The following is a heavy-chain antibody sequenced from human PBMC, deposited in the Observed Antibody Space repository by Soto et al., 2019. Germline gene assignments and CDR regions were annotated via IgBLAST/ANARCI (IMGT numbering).Heavy chain of an antibody. V-gene: IGHV1-69*01. Sequence: QVQLVQSGAEVKKAGSSVKVSCKASGGTFSTYGIRWVGQAPGRGLECMGGIIPILGTANYAQKFQGRITITADERTSTAYMELSSLRSEDTAVYYCARDDSNYPGRFGMDVWGQGSTVTVSS. CDR2: IIPILGTA. D-gene: IGHD4-4*01. CDR1: GGTFSTYG. CDR3: ARDDSNYPGRFGMDV. J-gene: IGHJ6*02.